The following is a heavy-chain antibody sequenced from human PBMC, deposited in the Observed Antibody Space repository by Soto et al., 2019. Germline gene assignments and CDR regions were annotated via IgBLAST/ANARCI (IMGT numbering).Heavy chain of an antibody. D-gene: IGHD3-3*01. CDR1: GFTFSSYG. CDR2: ISYDGSNK. J-gene: IGHJ6*02. V-gene: IGHV3-30*18. CDR3: AKGTHPSDYDFWSGYYTYYYYYGMDV. Sequence: GGSLRLSCAASGFTFSSYGMHWVRQAPGKGLEWVAVISYDGSNKYYADSVKGRFTISRDNSKNTLYLQMNSLRAEDTAVYCCAKGTHPSDYDFWSGYYTYYYYYGMDVWGQGTTVTVSS.